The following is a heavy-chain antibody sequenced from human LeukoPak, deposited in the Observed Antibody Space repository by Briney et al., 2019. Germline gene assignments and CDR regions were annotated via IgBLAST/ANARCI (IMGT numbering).Heavy chain of an antibody. Sequence: GGSLRLSCAASGFTFSSYEMNWVRQAPGKGLEWVSYISSSGSTIYYADSVKGRFTISRDNAKNSLYLQMNSLRAEDPAVYYCARDYCSSTSCFTALDYWGQGTLVTVSS. CDR2: ISSSGSTI. D-gene: IGHD2-2*01. V-gene: IGHV3-48*03. J-gene: IGHJ4*02. CDR3: ARDYCSSTSCFTALDY. CDR1: GFTFSSYE.